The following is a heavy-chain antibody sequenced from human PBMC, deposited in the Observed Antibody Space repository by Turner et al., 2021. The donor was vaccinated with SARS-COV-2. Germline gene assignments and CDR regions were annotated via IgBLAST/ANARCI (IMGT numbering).Heavy chain of an antibody. CDR3: ARDVGYCSSTSCYTGSHFDY. V-gene: IGHV1-3*01. CDR1: GYTFTSYA. D-gene: IGHD2-2*02. CDR2: INAGNGKT. J-gene: IGHJ4*02. Sequence: QVQLVQSGAEVKKPGASVKVSCKASGYTFTSYAMHWVRQAPGQRLEWMGGINAGNGKTKYSQKFQGRVTITRDTSASTAYMELSSLRSEDTAVYYCARDVGYCSSTSCYTGSHFDYWGQGTLVTVSS.